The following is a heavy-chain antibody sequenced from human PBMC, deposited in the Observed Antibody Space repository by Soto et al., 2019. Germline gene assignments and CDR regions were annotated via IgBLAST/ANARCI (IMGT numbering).Heavy chain of an antibody. V-gene: IGHV4-31*03. J-gene: IGHJ5*02. Sequence: QVQLQESGPGLVKPSQTLSLTCTVSGGSISSGGYYWSWIRQHPGKGLEWIGYIYYSGSTYYNPSLRSRVNISVDTSKNQLSLKLSSVTAADTAVYYCARGAASIAARGWFDPWGQGTLVTVSS. D-gene: IGHD6-6*01. CDR2: IYYSGST. CDR1: GGSISSGGYY. CDR3: ARGAASIAARGWFDP.